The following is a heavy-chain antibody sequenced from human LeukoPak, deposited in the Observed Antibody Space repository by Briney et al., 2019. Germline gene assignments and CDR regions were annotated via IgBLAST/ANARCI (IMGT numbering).Heavy chain of an antibody. D-gene: IGHD1-14*01. CDR2: INHSGST. V-gene: IGHV4-34*01. CDR1: GGSFSGYY. CDR3: VRNFDD. Sequence: SETLSLTCAVYGGSFSGYYWSWIRQPPGKGLEWIGEINHSGSTNYNPSLKSRVTISVDTSKNQFSLSLTSVTAADTALYYCVRNFDDWGRGALVTVSS. J-gene: IGHJ4*02.